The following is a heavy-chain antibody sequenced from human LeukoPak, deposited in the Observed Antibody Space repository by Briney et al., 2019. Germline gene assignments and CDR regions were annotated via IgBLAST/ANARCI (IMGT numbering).Heavy chain of an antibody. CDR1: GGSISSYY. Sequence: SETLSLTCTVSGGSISSYYWSWIRQPPGKGLEWIGYIYYSGSTNYNPSLKSRVTISVDTSKNQFSLKLSSVTAADTAVYYCARGTVFFDCWGQGTLVTVSS. J-gene: IGHJ4*02. D-gene: IGHD3-16*01. V-gene: IGHV4-59*01. CDR2: IYYSGST. CDR3: ARGTVFFDC.